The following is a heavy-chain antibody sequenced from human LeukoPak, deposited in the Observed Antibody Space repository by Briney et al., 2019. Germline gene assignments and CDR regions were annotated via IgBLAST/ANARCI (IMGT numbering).Heavy chain of an antibody. CDR1: GFIFSSSA. Sequence: GGSLRLSCAASGFIFSSSAMSWVRQAPGKGLEWVATIRGSGERTYYTDSVRGRFTISRDTSKHTLYLQMNSLRAEDTAVYFCAKDRGDGYTNYGDYCGQEALVTVSS. D-gene: IGHD5-24*01. J-gene: IGHJ4*02. CDR2: IRGSGERT. V-gene: IGHV3-23*01. CDR3: AKDRGDGYTNYGDY.